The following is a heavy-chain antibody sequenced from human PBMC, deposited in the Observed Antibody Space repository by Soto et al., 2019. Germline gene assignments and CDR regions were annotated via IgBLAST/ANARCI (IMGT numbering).Heavy chain of an antibody. V-gene: IGHV4-61*01. CDR1: GGSVSSGSYY. J-gene: IGHJ4*02. CDR3: ATFSDFWSGYYFDY. Sequence: PSETLSLTCTVSGGSVSSGSYYWSWIRQPPGKGLEWIGYIYYSGSTNYNPSLKSRVTISVDTSKNQFSLKLSSVTAADTAVYYCATFSDFWSGYYFDYWGQGTLVTVSS. CDR2: IYYSGST. D-gene: IGHD3-3*01.